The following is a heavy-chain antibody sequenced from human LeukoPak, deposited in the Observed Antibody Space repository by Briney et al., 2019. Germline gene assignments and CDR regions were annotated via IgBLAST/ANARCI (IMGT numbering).Heavy chain of an antibody. CDR2: IRSKAYGGTT. Sequence: GGSLRLSCTASGFTFGDYAMSWFRQAPGKGLEWVGFIRSKAYGGTTEYAASVKGRFTISRDDSKSIAYLQMNSLKTEDTAVYYCTRDKIGSGWHLEAEGFDYWGQGTLVTVSS. J-gene: IGHJ4*02. CDR3: TRDKIGSGWHLEAEGFDY. V-gene: IGHV3-49*03. CDR1: GFTFGDYA. D-gene: IGHD6-19*01.